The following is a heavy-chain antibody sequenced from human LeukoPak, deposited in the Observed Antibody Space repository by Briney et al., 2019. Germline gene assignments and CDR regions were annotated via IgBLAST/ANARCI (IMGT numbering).Heavy chain of an antibody. Sequence: PGGSLRLSCAASGFTFSSYSMNWVRQAPGKGLEWVSSISSSSSYIYYADSVKGRFTISRDNAKNSLYLQMNSLRAEDTAVYYWARDVGDTARAGLIYYSYYYRDVWGKGPTVTVSS. J-gene: IGHJ6*03. CDR2: ISSSSSYI. CDR1: GFTFSSYS. CDR3: ARDVGDTARAGLIYYSYYYRDV. D-gene: IGHD5-18*01. V-gene: IGHV3-21*01.